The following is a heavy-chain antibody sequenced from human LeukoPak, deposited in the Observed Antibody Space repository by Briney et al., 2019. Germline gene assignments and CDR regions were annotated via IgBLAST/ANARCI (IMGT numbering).Heavy chain of an antibody. V-gene: IGHV3-30*02. CDR3: AKEGGSYRRGLDAFDI. CDR1: GFTFSSYG. CDR2: IRYDGSNK. Sequence: SGGSLRLSCAASGFTFSSYGMHWVRQAPGKGLEWVAFIRYDGSNKYYADSVKGRFTISRDNSKNTLYLQMNSLRAEDTAVYYCAKEGGSYRRGLDAFDIWGQGTMVTVSS. D-gene: IGHD1-26*01. J-gene: IGHJ3*02.